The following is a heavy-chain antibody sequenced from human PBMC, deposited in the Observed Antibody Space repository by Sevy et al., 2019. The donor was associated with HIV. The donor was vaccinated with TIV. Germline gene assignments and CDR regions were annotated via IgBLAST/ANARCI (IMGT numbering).Heavy chain of an antibody. CDR1: GYTFTSYG. CDR2: ISAYNGNT. D-gene: IGHD3-22*01. CDR3: AITKDYYDNSGSPFDY. V-gene: IGHV1-18*01. J-gene: IGHJ4*02. Sequence: ASVKVSCKASGYTFTSYGISWVRQAPGQGLEWMGWISAYNGNTNYAQKLQGRVTMTTDTSTSTAYMELRSLRSDDTAVFYCAITKDYYDNSGSPFDYWGQGTLVTVSS.